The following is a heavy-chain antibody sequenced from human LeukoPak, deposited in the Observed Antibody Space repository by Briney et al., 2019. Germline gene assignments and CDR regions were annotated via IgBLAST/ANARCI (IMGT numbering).Heavy chain of an antibody. Sequence: ASVKVSCKASGGTFSSYDISWVRQAPGQGLEWMGGIIPIFGTANYAQKFQGRVTITADESTSTAYMELSSLRSEDTAVYYCARDPRPSGKAVAGIDWFDPWGQGTLVTVSS. V-gene: IGHV1-69*13. D-gene: IGHD6-19*01. J-gene: IGHJ5*02. CDR2: IIPIFGTA. CDR1: GGTFSSYD. CDR3: ARDPRPSGKAVAGIDWFDP.